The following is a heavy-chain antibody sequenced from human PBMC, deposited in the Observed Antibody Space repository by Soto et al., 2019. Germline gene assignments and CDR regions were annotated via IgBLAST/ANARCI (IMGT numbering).Heavy chain of an antibody. CDR3: ARSLSSSSGYFDP. CDR1: GDFIGSGDYY. CDR2: IYKTGKT. V-gene: IGHV4-30-4*01. Sequence: QVHLQESGPGLLKPSQTLSLTCDVSGDFIGSGDYYWTWFRQPPGKGLEYIGYIYKTGKTYYNPSLKGCPVISLDTSQSQFFLRLTSVTAADKAMDYCARSLSSSSGYFDPWGQGTLVTVSS. D-gene: IGHD6-6*01. J-gene: IGHJ5*02.